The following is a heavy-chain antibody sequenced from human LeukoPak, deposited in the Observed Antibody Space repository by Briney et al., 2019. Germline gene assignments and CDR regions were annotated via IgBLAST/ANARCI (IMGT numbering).Heavy chain of an antibody. Sequence: SETLSLTCTVSGGSISSSSYYWGWIRQPPGKGLGWIGSIYYSGSTYYNPSLKSRVTISVDTSKNQFSLKLSSVTAADTAVYYHARRLDYEDYFDYWGQGTLVTVSS. CDR1: GGSISSSSYY. D-gene: IGHD3/OR15-3a*01. V-gene: IGHV4-39*01. CDR2: IYYSGST. CDR3: ARRLDYEDYFDY. J-gene: IGHJ4*02.